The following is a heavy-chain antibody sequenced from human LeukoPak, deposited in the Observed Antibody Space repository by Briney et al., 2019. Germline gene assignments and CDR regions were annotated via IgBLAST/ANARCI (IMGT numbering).Heavy chain of an antibody. D-gene: IGHD3-10*01. V-gene: IGHV4-39*07. CDR1: SGSISTSNYY. Sequence: PSETLSLTCTVSSGSISTSNYYWGWVRQPPGKALEWIGNIFYSGSTYYSPSLKSRVTISLDTSRNQFSLKLNSVTAADTAVYYCARAPYGSGSFDAFDIWGQGTMVTVSS. J-gene: IGHJ3*02. CDR3: ARAPYGSGSFDAFDI. CDR2: IFYSGST.